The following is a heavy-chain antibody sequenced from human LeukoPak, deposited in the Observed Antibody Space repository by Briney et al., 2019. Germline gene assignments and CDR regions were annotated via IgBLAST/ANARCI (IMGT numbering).Heavy chain of an antibody. CDR3: ARNRVEYCSGGSCQYFDY. J-gene: IGHJ4*02. Sequence: GGSLRLSCAASGFTFSSYWMHWVRQAPGKGLVWVSRINSDGSSTSYADSVKGRFTISRDNAKNSLYLQMNSLRAEDTAVYYCARNRVEYCSGGSCQYFDYWGQGTLVTVSS. CDR1: GFTFSSYW. D-gene: IGHD2-15*01. V-gene: IGHV3-74*01. CDR2: INSDGSST.